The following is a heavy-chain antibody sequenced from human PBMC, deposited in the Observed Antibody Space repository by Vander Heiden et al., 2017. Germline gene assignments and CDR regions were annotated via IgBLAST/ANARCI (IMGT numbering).Heavy chain of an antibody. J-gene: IGHJ4*02. CDR1: GLTFSSYG. Sequence: QVQLVESGGGVVQPGRSLRLSCAASGLTFSSYGRHWVRQAPGKGLEWVAVISYDGSNKYYADSVKGRFTISRDNSKNTLYLQMNSLRAEDTAVYYCAKDGKSGIFDYWGQGTLVTVSS. D-gene: IGHD3-10*01. V-gene: IGHV3-30*18. CDR2: ISYDGSNK. CDR3: AKDGKSGIFDY.